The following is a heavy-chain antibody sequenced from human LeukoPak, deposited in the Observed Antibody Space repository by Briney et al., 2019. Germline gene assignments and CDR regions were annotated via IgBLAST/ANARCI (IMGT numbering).Heavy chain of an antibody. D-gene: IGHD3-16*02. CDR3: ARELSMYYDYVWGSYRSHGY. Sequence: ASVKVSCKASGYTFTGYYMHWVRQAPGQGLEWMGWINPNSGGTNYAQKFQCRVTMTRDTSISTAYMELSRLRSDDTAVYYCARELSMYYDYVWGSYRSHGYWGQGTLVTVSS. CDR1: GYTFTGYY. V-gene: IGHV1-2*02. CDR2: INPNSGGT. J-gene: IGHJ4*02.